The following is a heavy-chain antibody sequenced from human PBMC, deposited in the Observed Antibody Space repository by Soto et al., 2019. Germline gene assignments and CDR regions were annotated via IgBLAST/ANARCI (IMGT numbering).Heavy chain of an antibody. CDR3: AREVGSGYAFDI. J-gene: IGHJ3*02. CDR2: IYYSGTT. V-gene: IGHV4-28*03. Sequence: SETLSLTCAVSGYSISSSNWWGWIRQPPGKGLEWIGYIYYSGTTYYNPSLKSRVTMSVDTSKNQFSLRSDDTAVYYCAREVGSGYAFDIWGQGTMVTVSS. D-gene: IGHD3-22*01. CDR1: GYSISSSNW.